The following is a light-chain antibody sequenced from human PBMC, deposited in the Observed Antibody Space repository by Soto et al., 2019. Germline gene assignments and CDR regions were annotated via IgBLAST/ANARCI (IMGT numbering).Light chain of an antibody. CDR3: QQRSNWPLT. Sequence: EIVLTQSPATLSLSPGERATLSCRASQSVSSYVAWYQQKLGQAPRLLIYDASNRATGIPARFSGSGSGTDFTLTVSSLEPEDFAVYYCQQRSNWPLTFGPGTKVDIK. CDR2: DAS. CDR1: QSVSSY. J-gene: IGKJ3*01. V-gene: IGKV3-11*01.